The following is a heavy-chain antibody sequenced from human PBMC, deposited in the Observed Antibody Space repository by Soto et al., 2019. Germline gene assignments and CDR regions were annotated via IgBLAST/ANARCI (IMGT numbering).Heavy chain of an antibody. V-gene: IGHV3-30*18. Sequence: VQLVESGGGVVQPGGSLRLPCAAPGLPFSDNAMHWVRQAPGRGLGWVAVVSNDGRNTHYADSVKGRFTISRDSSKNTVSLEMTSLRAEDTAVYYCAKGGRQWLVTSDFNYWGQGALVTVSS. J-gene: IGHJ4*02. CDR2: VSNDGRNT. CDR1: GLPFSDNA. D-gene: IGHD6-19*01. CDR3: AKGGRQWLVTSDFNY.